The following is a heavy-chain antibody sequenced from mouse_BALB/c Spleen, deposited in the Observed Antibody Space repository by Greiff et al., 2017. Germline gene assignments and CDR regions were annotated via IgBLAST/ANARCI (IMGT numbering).Heavy chain of an antibody. V-gene: IGHV5-6-5*01. J-gene: IGHJ4*01. CDR1: GFTFSSYA. Sequence: EVQRVESGGGLVKPGGSLKLSCAASGFTFSSYAMSWVRQTPEKRLEWVASISSGGSTYYPDSVKGRFTISRDNARNILYLQMSSLRSEDTAMYYCARGSDGYYRWGQGTSVTVSS. D-gene: IGHD2-3*01. CDR3: ARGSDGYYR. CDR2: ISSGGST.